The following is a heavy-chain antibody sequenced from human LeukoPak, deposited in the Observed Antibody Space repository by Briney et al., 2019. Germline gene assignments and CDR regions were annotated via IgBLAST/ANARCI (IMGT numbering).Heavy chain of an antibody. D-gene: IGHD3-22*01. CDR2: ISSSSSYI. Sequence: GGSLRLSCAASGFTFSNYWMSWVRQAPGKGLEWVSSISSSSSYIYYADSVKGRFTISRDNAKNSLYLQMNSLRAEDTAVYYCARTADYYDSSGSRDYWGQGTLVTVSS. J-gene: IGHJ4*02. V-gene: IGHV3-21*01. CDR1: GFTFSNYW. CDR3: ARTADYYDSSGSRDY.